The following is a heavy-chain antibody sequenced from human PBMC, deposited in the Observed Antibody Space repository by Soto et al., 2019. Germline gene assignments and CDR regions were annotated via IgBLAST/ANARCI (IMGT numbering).Heavy chain of an antibody. CDR1: GYTFTSYA. CDR2: INAGNGNT. CDR3: AREAGSGWYRDAFDI. Sequence: QVQLVQSGAEEKKPGASVKVSCKASGYTFTSYAMHWVRQAPGQRLEWMGWINAGNGNTKYSQKFQGRVTITRDTSXSTAYMELSSLRSEDTAVYYCAREAGSGWYRDAFDIWGQGTMVTVSS. V-gene: IGHV1-3*05. J-gene: IGHJ3*02. D-gene: IGHD6-19*01.